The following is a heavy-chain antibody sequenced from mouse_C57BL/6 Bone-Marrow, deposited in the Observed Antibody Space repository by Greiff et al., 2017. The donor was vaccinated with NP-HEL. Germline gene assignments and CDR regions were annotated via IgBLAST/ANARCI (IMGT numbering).Heavy chain of an antibody. Sequence: LQESGAELARPGASVKLSCKASGYTFTSYGISWVKQRPGQGLEWIGEIYPRSGNTYYNEKFKGKATLTADKSSSTAYMELRSLTSEDSAVYFCAGNLLLRPHYWGQGTTLTVSS. CDR1: GYTFTSYG. D-gene: IGHD1-1*01. CDR2: IYPRSGNT. J-gene: IGHJ2*01. V-gene: IGHV1-81*01. CDR3: AGNLLLRPHY.